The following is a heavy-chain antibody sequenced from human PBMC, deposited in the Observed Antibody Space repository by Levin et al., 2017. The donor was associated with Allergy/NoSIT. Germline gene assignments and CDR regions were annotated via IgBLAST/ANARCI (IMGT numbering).Heavy chain of an antibody. J-gene: IGHJ3*02. CDR1: GFTFTSYT. CDR2: LRYTGDTT. D-gene: IGHD1-26*01. V-gene: IGHV3-23*01. CDR3: AKGVSSGSPYRAFDM. Sequence: SCAASGFTFTSYTMTWVRQAPGRGLEWVSTLRYTGDTTHYADSVKGRFTISRDGSRDTLLLQMNSLRPEDTAVYYCAKGVSSGSPYRAFDMWGQGTMVTVSS.